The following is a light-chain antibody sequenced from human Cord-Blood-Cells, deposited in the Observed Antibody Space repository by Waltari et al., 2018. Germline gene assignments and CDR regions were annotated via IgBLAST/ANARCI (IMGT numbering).Light chain of an antibody. J-gene: IGKJ4*01. CDR3: QQYGSSPPLT. Sequence: ELVLPQSPGTLSLSPGERATLSCRVSQSVSSSYLAWYQQKPGQAPTPLIYGASSRATGIPDRFSGSGSGTDFTLTISRLEPEDFAVYYCQQYGSSPPLTFGGGTKVEIK. CDR1: QSVSSSY. V-gene: IGKV3-20*01. CDR2: GAS.